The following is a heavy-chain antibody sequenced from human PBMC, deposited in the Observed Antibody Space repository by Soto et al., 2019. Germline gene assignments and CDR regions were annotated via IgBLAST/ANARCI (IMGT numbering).Heavy chain of an antibody. CDR1: GFSFDTYA. CDR2: ISGSGGNT. D-gene: IGHD5-12*01. V-gene: IGHV3-23*01. CDR3: AKLGMTTINRDY. J-gene: IGHJ4*02. Sequence: EAQLLESGGGLLQPGGSLRVACAASGFSFDTYAMSGVRQAPGKGLEWVSTISGSGGNTYYADSVKGRFTISRDNSKNSLYLQMTSLRAEDTALYYCAKLGMTTINRDYWGQGTQVTVSS.